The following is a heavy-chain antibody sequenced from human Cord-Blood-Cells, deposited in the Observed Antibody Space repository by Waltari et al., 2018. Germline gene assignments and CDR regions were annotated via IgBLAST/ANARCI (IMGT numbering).Heavy chain of an antibody. CDR2: IKQDGSEK. J-gene: IGHJ5*02. Sequence: EVQLVEAGGGFVQPGGCLSLLCAGSGVPVCSRSRIGVLQAPGKGLEWVANIKQDGSEKYYVDSVKGRFTISRDNAKNSLYLQMNSLRAEDTAVYYCARIAAGTGWFDPWGQGTLVTVSS. D-gene: IGHD6-13*01. CDR1: GVPVCSRS. V-gene: IGHV3-7*01. CDR3: ARIAAGTGWFDP.